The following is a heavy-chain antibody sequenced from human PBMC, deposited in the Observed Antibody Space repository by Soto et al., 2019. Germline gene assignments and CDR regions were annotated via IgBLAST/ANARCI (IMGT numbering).Heavy chain of an antibody. Sequence: QVQLQESGPGLVKPSETLSLTCTVSGGSISSYYWSWIRQPPGKGLEWIGRIYTSGSTNYNPSLKSRVTMSVDTSKNQFSLKLSSVTAADTAVYYCARGLLTGTRGGRNYYYYGMDVWGQGTTVTVSS. CDR1: GGSISSYY. D-gene: IGHD1-20*01. CDR2: IYTSGST. CDR3: ARGLLTGTRGGRNYYYYGMDV. V-gene: IGHV4-4*07. J-gene: IGHJ6*02.